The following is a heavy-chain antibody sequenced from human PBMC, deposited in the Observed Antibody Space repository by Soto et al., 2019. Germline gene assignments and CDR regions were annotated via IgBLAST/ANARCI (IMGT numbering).Heavy chain of an antibody. CDR1: GFSLSTIGVS. V-gene: IGHV2-5*02. CDR3: ARRPWSDSFDS. J-gene: IGHJ4*02. D-gene: IGHD3-3*01. Sequence: QITLKESGPTLVKPTQTLTLTCTFSGFSLSTIGVSMGWIRQPPGKALEWLAGIYWDDDKRYSPSLRTRLTITKDTSKNQVVLTMTNMDPGDTGTYYCARRPWSDSFDSWGQGALVTVSS. CDR2: IYWDDDK.